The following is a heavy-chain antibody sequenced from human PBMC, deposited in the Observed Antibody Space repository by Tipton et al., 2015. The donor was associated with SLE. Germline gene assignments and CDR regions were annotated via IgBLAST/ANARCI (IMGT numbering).Heavy chain of an antibody. J-gene: IGHJ4*02. CDR1: GYTFTSYH. CDR2: MNPNSGNT. D-gene: IGHD1-26*01. V-gene: IGHV1-8*01. CDR3: ASVELRSWAFDY. Sequence: QVQLVQSGAEVKKPGASVKVSCKASGYTFTSYHITWVRRASGQGLEWMGWMNPNSGNTGYAQNFQDRLTMTRNTSMSTAYMELSSLRSDDAAVYYCASVELRSWAFDYWGQGTLVTVSS.